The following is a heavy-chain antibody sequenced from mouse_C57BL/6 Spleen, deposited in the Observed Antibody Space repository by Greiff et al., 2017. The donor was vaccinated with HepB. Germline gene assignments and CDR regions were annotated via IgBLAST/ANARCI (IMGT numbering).Heavy chain of an antibody. V-gene: IGHV5-9-1*02. CDR2: ISSGGDYI. CDR3: TRVPDYYGSSYGYWYFDV. CDR1: GFTFSSYA. Sequence: DVQLVESGEGLVKPGGSLKLSCAASGFTFSSYAMSWVRQTPEKRLEWVAYISSGGDYIYYADTVKGRFTISRDNARNTLYLQMSSLKSEDTAMYYCTRVPDYYGSSYGYWYFDVWGTGTTVTGSS. D-gene: IGHD1-1*01. J-gene: IGHJ1*03.